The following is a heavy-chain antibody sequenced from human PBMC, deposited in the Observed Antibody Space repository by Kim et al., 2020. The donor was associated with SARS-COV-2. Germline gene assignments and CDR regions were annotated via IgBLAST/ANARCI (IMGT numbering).Heavy chain of an antibody. CDR2: ISGDGTTT. CDR1: GFTFFSYW. Sequence: GGSLRLSCAASGFTFFSYWMHWVRQAPGKGLVWVSRISGDGTTTNYADSVKGRFTISRDNAKNTLYLQMNSLRAEDTAVYYCAKRYYYDTSGYYHELDSWGQGTLVTVSS. V-gene: IGHV3-74*01. J-gene: IGHJ4*02. CDR3: AKRYYYDTSGYYHELDS. D-gene: IGHD3-22*01.